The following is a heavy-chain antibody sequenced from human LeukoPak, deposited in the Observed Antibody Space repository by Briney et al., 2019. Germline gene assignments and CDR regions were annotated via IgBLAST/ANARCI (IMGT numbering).Heavy chain of an antibody. J-gene: IGHJ4*02. Sequence: GGSLRLSCAASGFTFSSYAMSWVRQAPGKGLAWVSAISGSGYSTYYTDSVKGRFTISRDNSKNTLYLQMNSLRAEDTAVYYCAKGQVGALRWFDYWGQGTLVTVSS. CDR1: GFTFSSYA. V-gene: IGHV3-23*01. CDR2: ISGSGYST. D-gene: IGHD1-26*01. CDR3: AKGQVGALRWFDY.